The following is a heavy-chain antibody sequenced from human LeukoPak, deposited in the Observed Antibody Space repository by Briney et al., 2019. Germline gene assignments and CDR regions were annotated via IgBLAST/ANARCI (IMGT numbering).Heavy chain of an antibody. V-gene: IGHV3-30*03. CDR2: ISYDGSNK. CDR1: GFTFSSYG. Sequence: GGSLRLSCAASGFTFSSYGMHWVRQAPGKGLEWVAVISYDGSNKYYADSVKGRFTISRDNSKNTLYLQMNSLRAEDTAVYYCARDSRQDTAMVHFDYWGQGTLVTVSS. J-gene: IGHJ4*02. D-gene: IGHD5-18*01. CDR3: ARDSRQDTAMVHFDY.